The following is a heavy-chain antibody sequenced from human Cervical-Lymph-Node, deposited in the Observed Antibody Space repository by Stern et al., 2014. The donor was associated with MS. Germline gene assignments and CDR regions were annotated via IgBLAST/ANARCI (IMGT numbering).Heavy chain of an antibody. Sequence: VQLVESGAEVKKPGSSVKVSCKASGGTFSTHPITWVRQAPGQGLEWMGGIIPFLNTANYAHKFQGRITITADKSTGTTYMEISSLRSDDTAVYYCASSLVASGHWGQGTLVTVSS. J-gene: IGHJ4*02. CDR3: ASSLVASGH. CDR2: IIPFLNTA. CDR1: GGTFSTHP. D-gene: IGHD5-12*01. V-gene: IGHV1-69*06.